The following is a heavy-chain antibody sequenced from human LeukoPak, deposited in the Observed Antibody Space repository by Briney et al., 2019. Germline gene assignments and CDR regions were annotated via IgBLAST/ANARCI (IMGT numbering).Heavy chain of an antibody. D-gene: IGHD6-13*01. CDR1: GFTVSSNY. CDR2: IYSGGST. CDR3: ARANPRWAAAGVYCFDY. V-gene: IGHV3-53*01. Sequence: PGGSLRLSCAASGFTVSSNYMSWVRQAPGKGLEWVSVIYSGGSTYYADSVKGRFTISRDNSKNTLYLQMNSLRAEDTAVYYCARANPRWAAAGVYCFDYWGQGTLVTVSS. J-gene: IGHJ4*02.